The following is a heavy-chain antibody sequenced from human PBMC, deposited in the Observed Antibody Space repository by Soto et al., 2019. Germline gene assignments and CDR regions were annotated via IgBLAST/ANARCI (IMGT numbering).Heavy chain of an antibody. CDR2: ISAYNGNT. CDR1: GYTFPSYG. D-gene: IGHD2-15*01. J-gene: IGHJ3*02. CDR3: ARDRGYCSGGSCYLYYLPDAFDI. V-gene: IGHV1-18*01. Sequence: ASVKVSCKASGYTFPSYGINWVRQAPGQGLEWMGWISAYNGNTNYAQKLQGRVTMTTDTSTSTAYMELRSLRSDDTAVYYCARDRGYCSGGSCYLYYLPDAFDIWGQGTMVTVSS.